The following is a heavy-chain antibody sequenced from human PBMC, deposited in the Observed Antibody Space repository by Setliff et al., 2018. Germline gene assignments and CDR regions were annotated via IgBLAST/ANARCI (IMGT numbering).Heavy chain of an antibody. J-gene: IGHJ6*02. V-gene: IGHV3-74*01. Sequence: QPGGSLRLSCAASGFTFSSYWMHWVRQAPGKGLVWVSRINSDGSSTSYADSVKGRFTISRDNAKNTLYLQMNSLRAEDTAVYYCARVDLWFGELLSPYYYYGMDVWGQGTTVTVSS. CDR3: ARVDLWFGELLSPYYYYGMDV. D-gene: IGHD3-10*01. CDR2: INSDGSST. CDR1: GFTFSSYW.